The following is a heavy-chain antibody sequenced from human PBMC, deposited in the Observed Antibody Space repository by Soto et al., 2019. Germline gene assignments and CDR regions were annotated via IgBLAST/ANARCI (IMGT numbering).Heavy chain of an antibody. CDR2: IYTSGST. CDR3: ARNDYEAGRVGNWFDP. J-gene: IGHJ5*02. V-gene: IGHV4-4*07. Sequence: LSLTCTVSGGSISSYYWSWIRQPAGKGLEWIGRIYTSGSTNYNPSLKSRVTMSVDTSKNQFSLKLSSVTAADMAVYYCARNDYEAGRVGNWFDPWGQGTLVT. CDR1: GGSISSYY. D-gene: IGHD4-17*01.